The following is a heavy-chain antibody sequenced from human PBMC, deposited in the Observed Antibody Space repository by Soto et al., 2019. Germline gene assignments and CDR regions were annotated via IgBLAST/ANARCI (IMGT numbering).Heavy chain of an antibody. CDR2: ISGSGDST. CDR3: AKGRSSGWSFDY. CDR1: GVTISTYA. D-gene: IGHD6-19*01. Sequence: PGGSLRLSCAASGVTISTYAMNRVRQAPGKGLEWVSGISGSGDSTYYADSVKGRFTVSRDNSKNTLYLQMNSLRAEDTAVFYCAKGRSSGWSFDYWGQGTLVTVSS. J-gene: IGHJ4*02. V-gene: IGHV3-23*01.